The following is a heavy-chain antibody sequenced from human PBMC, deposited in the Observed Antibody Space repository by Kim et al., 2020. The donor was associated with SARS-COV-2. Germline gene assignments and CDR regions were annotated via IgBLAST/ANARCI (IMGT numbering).Heavy chain of an antibody. Sequence: VKGRFTIYRDNAKNSLYLQMNSLRAEDTAVYYCANHLSSGWYYYYYGMDVWGQGTTVTVSS. D-gene: IGHD6-19*01. J-gene: IGHJ6*02. V-gene: IGHV3-11*03. CDR3: ANHLSSGWYYYYYGMDV.